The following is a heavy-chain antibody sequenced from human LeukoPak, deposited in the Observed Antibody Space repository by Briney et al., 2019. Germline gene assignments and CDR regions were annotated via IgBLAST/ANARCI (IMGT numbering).Heavy chain of an antibody. CDR3: AKGHRLAGRY. CDR1: GGSFSGYY. CDR2: INHSGST. J-gene: IGHJ4*02. V-gene: IGHV4-34*01. Sequence: PSETLSLTCAVYGGSFSGYYWSWIRQPPGKGLEWIGEINHSGSTNYNPSLKSRVTISVDTSKNQFSLKLSSVTAADTAGDYWAKGHRLAGRYWGQGTLVTVSS.